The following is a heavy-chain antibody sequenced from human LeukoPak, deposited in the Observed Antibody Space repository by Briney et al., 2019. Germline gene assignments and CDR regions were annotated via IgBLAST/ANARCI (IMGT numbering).Heavy chain of an antibody. J-gene: IGHJ4*02. CDR3: AKGYSGYTVVFDY. D-gene: IGHD5-12*01. Sequence: PGGSLRLSCAASGFTFSSYWMSWVRQAPGKGLEWVANIKQDGSEKYYVDSVKGRFTISRDNAKNSLYLQMNSLRAEDTAVYYCAKGYSGYTVVFDYWGQGTLVTVSS. CDR2: IKQDGSEK. V-gene: IGHV3-7*03. CDR1: GFTFSSYW.